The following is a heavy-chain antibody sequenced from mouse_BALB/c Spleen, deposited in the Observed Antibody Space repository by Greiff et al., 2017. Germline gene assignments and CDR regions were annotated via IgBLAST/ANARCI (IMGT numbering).Heavy chain of an antibody. D-gene: IGHD4-1*01. CDR1: GYTFTSYW. CDR3: TRRGTGTNAMDY. V-gene: IGHV1-5*01. CDR2: IYPGNSDT. Sequence: DVKLQESGTVLARPGASVKMSCKASGYTFTSYWMHWVKQRPGQGLEWIGAIYPGNSDTSYNQKFKGKAKLTAVTSTSTAYMELSSLTNEDSAVYYCTRRGTGTNAMDYWGQGTSVTVSS. J-gene: IGHJ4*01.